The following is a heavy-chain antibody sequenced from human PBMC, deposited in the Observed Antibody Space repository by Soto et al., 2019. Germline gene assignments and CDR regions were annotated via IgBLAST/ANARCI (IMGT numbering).Heavy chain of an antibody. J-gene: IGHJ5*02. D-gene: IGHD3-3*01. CDR1: GGSISSYY. CDR2: IYYSGST. CDR3: ERLHATIFGVVSCWLDP. V-gene: IGHV4-59*08. Sequence: SETLSLTCTVSGGSISSYYWSWIRQPPGKGLEWIGHIYYSGSTNYNPSLKSRVTISVDTSKNQFSLKLSSVTAADTAVYYCERLHATIFGVVSCWLDPWGQGTLVTVSS.